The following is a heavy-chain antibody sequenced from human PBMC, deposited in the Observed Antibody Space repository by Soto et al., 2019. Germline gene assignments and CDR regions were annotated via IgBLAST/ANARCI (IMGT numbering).Heavy chain of an antibody. J-gene: IGHJ5*02. CDR2: IHYSGST. CDR1: GGSISSYY. CDR3: ARPHGGSSGWDNWFDP. Sequence: SETLSLTCTVSGGSISSYYWSWIRQPPGKGLEWIGYIHYSGSTNYNPSLKSRVTISVDTSKNQFSLKLNSVTAADTAVYYCARPHGGSSGWDNWFDPWGQGTLVTVSS. V-gene: IGHV4-59*01. D-gene: IGHD6-25*01.